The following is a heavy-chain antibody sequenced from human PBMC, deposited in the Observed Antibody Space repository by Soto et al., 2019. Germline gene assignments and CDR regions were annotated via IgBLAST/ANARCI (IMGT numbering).Heavy chain of an antibody. CDR2: ISGGGYTA. Sequence: EVQLLESGGGLVQPGGSLRLSCVVSGLTSRSHAMSWVRQAPGQGLEWVAGISGGGYTAYYPDSVRGRFTISRDNSKNTVDLQINSLTAYDTAVYYWAKAQGVATIRSNFDSWGQGTLVTVSS. CDR3: AKAQGVATIRSNFDS. J-gene: IGHJ4*02. CDR1: GLTSRSHA. V-gene: IGHV3-23*01. D-gene: IGHD5-12*01.